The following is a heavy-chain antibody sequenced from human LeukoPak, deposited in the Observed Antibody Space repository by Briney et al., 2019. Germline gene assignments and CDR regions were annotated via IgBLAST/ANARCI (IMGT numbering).Heavy chain of an antibody. V-gene: IGHV1-46*01. CDR1: GYTFTSYY. D-gene: IGHD3-22*01. Sequence: VASVKVSCKASGYTFTSYYMHCMRQAPGQGFEWMGIINPSGGSTRYAQKFQGRVTMTRDMSTSTVYMELSSLRSEDTAVYYCARGGNEVVADAEYFQHWGQGTLVTVSS. CDR3: ARGGNEVVADAEYFQH. J-gene: IGHJ1*01. CDR2: INPSGGST.